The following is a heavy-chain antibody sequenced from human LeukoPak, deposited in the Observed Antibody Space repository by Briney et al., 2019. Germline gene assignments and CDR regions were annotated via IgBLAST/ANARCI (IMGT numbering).Heavy chain of an antibody. J-gene: IGHJ5*02. CDR1: GFTFDDYA. V-gene: IGHV3-9*01. CDR3: AKDSQWLVRGWFDP. D-gene: IGHD6-19*01. Sequence: GGSLRLSCAASGFTFDDYAMHWVRQAPGKGLEWVSGISWNSGSIGYADSVKGRFTISRDSAKNSLYLQMNSLRVEDTALYYCAKDSQWLVRGWFDPWGQGTLVTVSS. CDR2: ISWNSGSI.